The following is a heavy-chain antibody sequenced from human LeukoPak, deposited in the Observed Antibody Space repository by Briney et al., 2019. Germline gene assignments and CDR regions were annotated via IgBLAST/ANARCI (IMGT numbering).Heavy chain of an antibody. CDR2: IRYDGSNK. J-gene: IGHJ4*02. V-gene: IGHV3-30*02. D-gene: IGHD1-26*01. CDR1: GFTFSSYG. Sequence: SGGSLRLSCAASGFTFSSYGMHWVRQAPGKGLEWVAFIRYDGSNKYYADSVKGRFTISRDNSKNTLYLQMNSLRAEDTAVYYCARDLSGLPRYWGQGTLVTVSS. CDR3: ARDLSGLPRY.